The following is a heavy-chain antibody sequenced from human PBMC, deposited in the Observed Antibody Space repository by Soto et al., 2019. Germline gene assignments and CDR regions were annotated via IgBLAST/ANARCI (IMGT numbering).Heavy chain of an antibody. CDR1: GFTFSSYS. CDR3: ARDSFSGSDYAFDI. J-gene: IGHJ3*02. D-gene: IGHD1-26*01. V-gene: IGHV3-21*01. Sequence: GGSLRLSCAASGFTFSSYSMNWVRQAPGKGLEWVSSISSSSSYIYYADSVKGQFTISRDNAKNSLYLQMNSLRAEDTAVYYCARDSFSGSDYAFDIWGQGTMVTVSS. CDR2: ISSSSSYI.